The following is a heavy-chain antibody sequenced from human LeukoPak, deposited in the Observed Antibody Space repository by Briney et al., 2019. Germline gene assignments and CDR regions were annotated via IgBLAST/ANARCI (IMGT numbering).Heavy chain of an antibody. J-gene: IGHJ5*02. CDR2: IYYSGST. CDR1: GGSVSSGTYY. D-gene: IGHD3-22*01. V-gene: IGHV4-61*01. Sequence: SETLSLTCTVSGGSVSSGTYYWSWIRQPPGKGLEWIGYIYYSGSTNYNPSLKSRVTISVDTSKNQFSLRLSSVTAADTAVYYCARHRYYYDSSGYYYQPWGQGTLVTVSS. CDR3: ARHRYYYDSSGYYYQP.